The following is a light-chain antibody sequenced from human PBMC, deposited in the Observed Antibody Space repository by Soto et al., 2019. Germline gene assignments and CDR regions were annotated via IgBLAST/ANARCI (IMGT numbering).Light chain of an antibody. J-gene: IGLJ2*01. V-gene: IGLV3-21*04. CDR3: QVRDSSSDHPGV. CDR2: YDS. Sequence: SYELTQPPSVSVAPGKTARITCGGNNIGSKSVHWYQQKPGQAPVLVVYYDSDRPSGIPERFSGSNSGNTATLTISRVEAGDEADYFCQVRDSSSDHPGVFGGGTKLTVL. CDR1: NIGSKS.